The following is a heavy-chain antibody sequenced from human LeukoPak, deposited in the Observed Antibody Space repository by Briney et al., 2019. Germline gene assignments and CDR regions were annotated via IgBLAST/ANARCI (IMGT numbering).Heavy chain of an antibody. CDR3: ARVVYCSGGSCFEFGWFDP. J-gene: IGHJ5*02. V-gene: IGHV3-74*01. D-gene: IGHD2-15*01. CDR2: INSDGSST. CDR1: GFTFSSYW. Sequence: GGSLRLSCAASGFTFSSYWMHWVRQAPGKGLVWVSRINSDGSSTSYADSVKGRFTISRDNAKNTLYLQMNSLRAEDTAVYYCARVVYCSGGSCFEFGWFDPWGQGTLVTVSS.